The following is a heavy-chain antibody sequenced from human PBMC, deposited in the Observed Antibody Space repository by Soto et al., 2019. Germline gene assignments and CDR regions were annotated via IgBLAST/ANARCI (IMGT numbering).Heavy chain of an antibody. CDR2: ISWDGGST. V-gene: IGHV3-43D*04. CDR3: AKDLIPTWGAVAGAYYYYGMHV. CDR1: GFTFDDYA. Sequence: GGSLRLSCAASGFTFDDYAMHWVRQAPGKGLEWVSLISWDGGSTYYADSVKGRFTISRDNSKNSLYLQMNSLRAEDTALYYCAKDLIPTWGAVAGAYYYYGMHVWVHVTTVTVSS. D-gene: IGHD6-19*01. J-gene: IGHJ6*02.